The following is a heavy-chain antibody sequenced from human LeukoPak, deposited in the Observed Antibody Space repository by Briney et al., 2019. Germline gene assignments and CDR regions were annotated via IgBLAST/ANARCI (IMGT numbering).Heavy chain of an antibody. J-gene: IGHJ4*02. Sequence: SETLSLTCTVSGGSISSYYWSWIRQPPGKGLEWIGYIYYSGSTNYNPSLKSRVTISVDTSKNQFSLKLSSVTAADTAVYYCARGAAAAGTNIDYWGQGTLVTVSS. CDR2: IYYSGST. CDR1: GGSISSYY. V-gene: IGHV4-59*01. D-gene: IGHD6-13*01. CDR3: ARGAAAAGTNIDY.